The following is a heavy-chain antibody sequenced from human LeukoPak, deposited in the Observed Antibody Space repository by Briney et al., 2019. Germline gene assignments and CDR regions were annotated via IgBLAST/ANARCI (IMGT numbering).Heavy chain of an antibody. CDR1: GGTFSSYA. CDR3: AREMATLNWFDP. J-gene: IGHJ5*02. CDR2: IILILGIA. V-gene: IGHV1-69*04. Sequence: SVKVSCKASGGTFSSYAISWVRQAPGQGLEWMGRIILILGIANYAQKFQGRVTITADKSTSTAYMELSSLRSEDTAVYYCAREMATLNWFDPWGQGTLVTVSS. D-gene: IGHD5-24*01.